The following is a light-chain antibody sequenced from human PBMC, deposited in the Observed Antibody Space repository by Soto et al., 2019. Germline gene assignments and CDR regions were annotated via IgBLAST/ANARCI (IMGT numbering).Light chain of an antibody. Sequence: EIVLTQSPGTLSLSPGERATPSCRASQSVSNNYLAWYQQKPGQAPRLLIYGASNRATGIPDRFSGSGSGTDFTLTISRLEPEDFAVYYCQQYGSSRWTFGQGTKVDIK. CDR1: QSVSNNY. J-gene: IGKJ1*01. CDR3: QQYGSSRWT. CDR2: GAS. V-gene: IGKV3-20*01.